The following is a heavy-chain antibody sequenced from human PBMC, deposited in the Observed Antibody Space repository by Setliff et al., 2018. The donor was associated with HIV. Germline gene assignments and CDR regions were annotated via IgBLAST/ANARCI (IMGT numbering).Heavy chain of an antibody. CDR3: ARDMTYYYDTSGSFGWFDP. CDR1: GGSISSSSYY. CDR2: GFHSGTT. D-gene: IGHD3-22*01. J-gene: IGHJ5*02. V-gene: IGHV4-39*07. Sequence: SETLSLTCTVSGGSISSSSYYWGWIRQSPGKGLEWIGSGFHSGTTYYNPSLKSRVTISVGTSKNQPSLKVNSVTAADTAVYYCARDMTYYYDTSGSFGWFDPWGQGTLVTVSS.